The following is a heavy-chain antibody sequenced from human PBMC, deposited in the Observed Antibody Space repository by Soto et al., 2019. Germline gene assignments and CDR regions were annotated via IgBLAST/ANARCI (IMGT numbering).Heavy chain of an antibody. V-gene: IGHV1-2*04. CDR1: GYTFTGYY. CDR3: ARSIDYDISTGYSHYYYYGMDV. Sequence: ASVKVSCKASGYTFTGYYMHWVRQAPGQGLEWMGWINPNSGGTNYAQKFQGWVTMTRDTSISTAYMELSRLRSDDTAVYYCARSIDYDISTGYSHYYYYGMDVWGQGTTVTVSS. D-gene: IGHD3-9*01. J-gene: IGHJ6*02. CDR2: INPNSGGT.